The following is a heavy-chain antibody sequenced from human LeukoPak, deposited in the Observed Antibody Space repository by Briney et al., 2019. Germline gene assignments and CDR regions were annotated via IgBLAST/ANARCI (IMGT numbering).Heavy chain of an antibody. D-gene: IGHD2-2*01. CDR1: GFTFSNYA. J-gene: IGHJ4*02. V-gene: IGHV3-66*04. CDR2: IYSGGTT. CDR3: ARQTGESTNFDN. Sequence: GGSLRLSCAASGFTFSNYALGWVRQAPGKGLEWVSAIYSGGTTYYADSVRGRFTISRDNSKNTPYLLMNSLRAEDTAMYHCARQTGESTNFDNWGQGTLVTVSS.